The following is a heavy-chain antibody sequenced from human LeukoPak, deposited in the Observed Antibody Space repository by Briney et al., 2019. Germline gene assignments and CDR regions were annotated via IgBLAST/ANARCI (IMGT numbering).Heavy chain of an antibody. CDR1: GGSISSYY. J-gene: IGHJ4*02. CDR3: ARGGREYFADY. D-gene: IGHD3-9*01. CDR2: IYYSGST. V-gene: IGHV4-59*01. Sequence: NPSETLSLTCTVSGGSISSYYWSWIRQPPGKGLEWIGYIYYSGSTNYNPSLKSRVTISADTSKNQFSLKLSSVTAADTAVYYCARGGREYFADYWGQGTLVTVSS.